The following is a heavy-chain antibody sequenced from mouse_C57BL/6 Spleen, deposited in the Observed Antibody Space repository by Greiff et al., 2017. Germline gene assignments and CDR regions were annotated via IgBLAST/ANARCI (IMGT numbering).Heavy chain of an antibody. CDR2: IDPSDSET. Sequence: VQLQQPGAELVRPGSSVKLSCKASGYTFTSYWMHWVKQRPIQGLEWIGNIDPSDSETHYNQKFKDKATLTVDKSSSTAYMQLSSLTSEDSAVYYCARRATGTSYYFDYWGQGTTLTVSS. V-gene: IGHV1-52*01. CDR3: ARRATGTSYYFDY. D-gene: IGHD4-1*02. J-gene: IGHJ2*01. CDR1: GYTFTSYW.